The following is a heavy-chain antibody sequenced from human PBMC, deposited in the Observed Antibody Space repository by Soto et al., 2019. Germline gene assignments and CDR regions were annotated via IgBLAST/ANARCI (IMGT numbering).Heavy chain of an antibody. V-gene: IGHV3-73*02. CDR1: GFTFSGSA. Sequence: EVQLVESGGGLVQPGGSLKLSCAASGFTFSGSAMHWVRQASGKGLEWVGRNRSKANSYATAYAASVKGRFTISRDDSKNTAYLQMNSLKTEDTAVYYCTSHPPPGVVTERYPAGAFDIWGQGTMVTVSS. D-gene: IGHD3-3*01. J-gene: IGHJ3*02. CDR3: TSHPPPGVVTERYPAGAFDI. CDR2: NRSKANSYAT.